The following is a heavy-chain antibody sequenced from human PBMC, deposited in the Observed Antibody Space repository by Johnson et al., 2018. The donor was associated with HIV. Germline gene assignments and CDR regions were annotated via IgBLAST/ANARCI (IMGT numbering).Heavy chain of an antibody. J-gene: IGHJ3*02. D-gene: IGHD3-9*01. CDR2: ISYDGIKT. Sequence: QVQLVESGGALVQPGGSLRLSCAASGFTFSSYGMHWVRQAPGKGLEWVAVISYDGIKTYYVDSVTARFTISRDDARNTLYLQMNSLRVEDTALYYCARDGDDGDEADDTKGAFDIWGQGTMVTVSS. V-gene: IGHV3-30*03. CDR1: GFTFSSYG. CDR3: ARDGDDGDEADDTKGAFDI.